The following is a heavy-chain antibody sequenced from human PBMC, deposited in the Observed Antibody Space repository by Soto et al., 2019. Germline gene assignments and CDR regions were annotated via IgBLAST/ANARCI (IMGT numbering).Heavy chain of an antibody. CDR2: IWYDGSNK. CDR1: GFTFSSYG. CDR3: ARAGPTLQNYYYYYMDV. D-gene: IGHD3-10*01. V-gene: IGHV3-33*01. Sequence: GGSLRLSCAASGFTFSSYGMHWVRQAPDKGLEWVAVIWYDGSNKYYADSVKGRFTISRDNSKNTLYLQMNSLRAEDTAVYYCARAGPTLQNYYYYYMDVWGKGTTVTVSS. J-gene: IGHJ6*03.